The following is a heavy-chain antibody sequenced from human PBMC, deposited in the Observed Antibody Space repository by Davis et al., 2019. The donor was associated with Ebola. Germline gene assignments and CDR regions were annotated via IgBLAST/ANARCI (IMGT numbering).Heavy chain of an antibody. Sequence: GESLKISCAASGFTFSSYGMHWVRQAPGKGLEWVAVISYDGSNKYYADSVKGRFTISRDNSKNTLYLQMNSLRAEDTALYYCAKPYLYGVDYWGQGTLVTVSS. CDR1: GFTFSSYG. D-gene: IGHD3-16*01. CDR2: ISYDGSNK. V-gene: IGHV3-30*18. CDR3: AKPYLYGVDY. J-gene: IGHJ4*02.